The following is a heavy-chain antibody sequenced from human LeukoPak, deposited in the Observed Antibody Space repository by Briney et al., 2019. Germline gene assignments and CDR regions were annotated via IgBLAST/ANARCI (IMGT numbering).Heavy chain of an antibody. CDR1: GGSFSDYY. D-gene: IGHD3-22*01. J-gene: IGHJ3*02. V-gene: IGHV4-34*01. CDR3: AREPPYYYDSSGYYRAFDI. CDR2: INHSGST. Sequence: SETLSLTCVVYGGSFSDYYWTWIRQSPGKGLEWIGQINHSGSTNYNPSLKSRVTISRDTFKNQVSLKLSSVTAADTAVYYCAREPPYYYDSSGYYRAFDIWGQGTMVTVSS.